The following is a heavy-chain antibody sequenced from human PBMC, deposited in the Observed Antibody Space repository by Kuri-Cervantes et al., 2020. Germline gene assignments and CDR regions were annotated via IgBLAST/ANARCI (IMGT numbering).Heavy chain of an antibody. CDR1: GFTFSSYA. CDR3: AVEKISGWYVEGIVDY. V-gene: IGHV3-23*01. D-gene: IGHD6-19*01. Sequence: GESLKISCAASGFTFSSYAMSWVRQAPGKGLEWVSAISGSGGSTSYADSVKGRFTISRDNAKNTLYLQMNSLRAEDTAVYYCAVEKISGWYVEGIVDYWGQGTLVTVSS. J-gene: IGHJ4*02. CDR2: ISGSGGST.